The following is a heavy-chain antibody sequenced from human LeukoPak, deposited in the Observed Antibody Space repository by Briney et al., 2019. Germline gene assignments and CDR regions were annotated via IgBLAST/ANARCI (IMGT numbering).Heavy chain of an antibody. Sequence: PSETLSLTCTVSGGSISSYYWSWIRQPAGKGLEWIGRIYTSGSTNYNPSLKSRVNMSVDTSKNQFSLKLSSVTAADTAVYYCARDRYDSSGYYYVSSAFDIWGQGTMVTVSS. CDR2: IYTSGST. J-gene: IGHJ3*02. V-gene: IGHV4-4*07. CDR3: ARDRYDSSGYYYVSSAFDI. CDR1: GGSISSYY. D-gene: IGHD3-22*01.